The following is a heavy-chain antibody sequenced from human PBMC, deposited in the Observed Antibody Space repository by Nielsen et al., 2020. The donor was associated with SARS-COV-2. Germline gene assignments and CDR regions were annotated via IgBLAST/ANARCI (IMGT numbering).Heavy chain of an antibody. CDR3: ARVATVTKLDP. V-gene: IGHV3-21*01. CDR2: ISSSSYI. D-gene: IGHD4-17*01. CDR1: GLTFSSYS. Sequence: GGSLRLSCAASGLTFSSYSMNWVRQAPGKGLEWVSSISSSSYIYYADSVKGRFTISRDNAKNSLYLQMNSLRAEDTAVYYCARVATVTKLDPWGQGTLVTVSS. J-gene: IGHJ5*02.